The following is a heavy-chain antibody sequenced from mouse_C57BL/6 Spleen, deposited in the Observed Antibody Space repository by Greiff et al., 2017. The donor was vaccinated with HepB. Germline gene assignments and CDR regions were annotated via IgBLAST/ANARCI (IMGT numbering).Heavy chain of an antibody. CDR2: IDPETGGT. CDR3: TREYDYARFDY. Sequence: VQGVESGAELVRPGASVTLSCKASGYTFTDYEMHWVKQTPVHGLEWIGAIDPETGGTAYNQKFKGKAILTADKSSSTAYMELRSLTSEDSAVYYSTREYDYARFDYWGQGTTLTVSS. D-gene: IGHD2-4*01. J-gene: IGHJ2*01. CDR1: GYTFTDYE. V-gene: IGHV1-15*01.